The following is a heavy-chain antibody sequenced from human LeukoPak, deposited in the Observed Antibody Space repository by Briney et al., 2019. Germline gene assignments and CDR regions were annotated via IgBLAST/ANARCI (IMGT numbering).Heavy chain of an antibody. J-gene: IGHJ4*02. CDR2: ISYDGSNK. Sequence: GGSLRLSCAASGFTFSSYGMHWVRQAPGKGLEWVAVISYDGSNKYYADSVKGRFTNSRDNSKNTPYLQMNSLRAEDTAVYYCAKDLVSLGDYGDYYFDYWGQGTLVTVSS. CDR1: GFTFSSYG. D-gene: IGHD4-17*01. CDR3: AKDLVSLGDYGDYYFDY. V-gene: IGHV3-30*18.